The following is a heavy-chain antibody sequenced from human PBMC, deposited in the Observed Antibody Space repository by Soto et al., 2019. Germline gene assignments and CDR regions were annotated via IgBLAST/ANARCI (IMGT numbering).Heavy chain of an antibody. V-gene: IGHV3-53*01. J-gene: IGHJ3*02. CDR3: ASYPPYYYDSSGYYLDAFDI. D-gene: IGHD3-22*01. CDR2: IYSGGST. CDR1: GFTVSSNY. Sequence: LRLSCAASGFTVSSNYMSWVRQAPGKGLEWVSVIYSGGSTYYADSVKGRFTISRDNSKNTLYLQMNSLRAEDTAVYYCASYPPYYYDSSGYYLDAFDIWGQGTMVTVSS.